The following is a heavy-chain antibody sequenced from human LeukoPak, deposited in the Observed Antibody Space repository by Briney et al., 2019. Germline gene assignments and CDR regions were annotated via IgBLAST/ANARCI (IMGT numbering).Heavy chain of an antibody. D-gene: IGHD1-1*01. J-gene: IGHJ3*02. CDR2: INPNSGGT. CDR1: GYTFTGYY. V-gene: IGHV1-2*06. CDR3: ARGLEGVDAFDI. Sequence: ASVKVSCKASGYTFTGYYMHWVRQAPGQGLEWMGRINPNSGGTNYAQKFQGRVTMTRDTSISTAYMELSRLRSDDTAAYYCARGLEGVDAFDIWGQGTMVTVSS.